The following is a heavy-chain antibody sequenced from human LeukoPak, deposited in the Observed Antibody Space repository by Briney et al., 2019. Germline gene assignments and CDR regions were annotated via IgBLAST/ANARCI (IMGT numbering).Heavy chain of an antibody. CDR2: ISGSGGST. CDR3: AKDRPCINDVCHGDFDY. V-gene: IGHV3-23*01. CDR1: EFIFSIYA. Sequence: GGSLRLSCAASEFIFSIYAMSWVRQAPGKGLEWVSTISGSGGSTYYADSVKGRFTISRDNSKNTVYLQMNSLRAEDTAVYYCAKDRPCINDVCHGDFDYWGQGTLVTVSS. J-gene: IGHJ4*02. D-gene: IGHD2-8*01.